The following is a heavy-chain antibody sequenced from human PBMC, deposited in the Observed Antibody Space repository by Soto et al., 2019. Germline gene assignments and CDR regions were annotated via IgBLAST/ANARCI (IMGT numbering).Heavy chain of an antibody. Sequence: QVQLVQSGAEVKNPGSSVKVSCKASGDTFNFYTISWVRQAPGQWLEWMGRIIPMLGMSNYAQKFQDRVTIIADKSASPAYMQLSSLRSEDTALYFCATTYGWGSRPFDYWGQGTLVTVSS. CDR2: IIPMLGMS. CDR3: ATTYGWGSRPFDY. V-gene: IGHV1-69*02. CDR1: GDTFNFYT. D-gene: IGHD3-10*01. J-gene: IGHJ4*02.